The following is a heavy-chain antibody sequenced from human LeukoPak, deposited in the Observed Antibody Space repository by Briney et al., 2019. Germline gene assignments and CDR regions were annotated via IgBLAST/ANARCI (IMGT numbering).Heavy chain of an antibody. CDR1: GITFNSYA. J-gene: IGHJ4*02. V-gene: IGHV3-30*04. CDR3: ASGYTYYYGSGSYH. D-gene: IGHD3-10*01. Sequence: GGSLRLSCAASGITFNSYAMHWARQAPGKGLEWVAVISHDGSNRYYGDSVKGRFTISRDNSKNTLFLQMDSLRAEDTAVYYCASGYTYYYGSGSYHWGQGTLVTVSS. CDR2: ISHDGSNR.